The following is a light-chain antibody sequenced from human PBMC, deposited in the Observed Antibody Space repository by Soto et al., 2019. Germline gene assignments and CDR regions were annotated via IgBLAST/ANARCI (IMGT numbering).Light chain of an antibody. CDR2: GAS. CDR3: QQYNNWPPYT. Sequence: EIVMTQSPATLSVSPGERATLSCTASQSVSSNLAWYQQKPGQAPRLLTYGASTRATGIPARFSGSGSGTEFTLTISSLQSEDFAVYYCQQYNNWPPYTFGQGTKLELK. CDR1: QSVSSN. J-gene: IGKJ2*01. V-gene: IGKV3-15*01.